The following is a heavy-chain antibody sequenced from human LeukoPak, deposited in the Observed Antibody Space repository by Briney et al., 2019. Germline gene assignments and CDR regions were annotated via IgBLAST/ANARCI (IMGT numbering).Heavy chain of an antibody. J-gene: IGHJ4*02. CDR3: ARDSDSSGYYYSTSFDY. Sequence: GGSLRLSCAASGFTVSSNYMSWVRQAPGKGLEWVSVIYSGGSTYYADSVKGRFTISGDNSKNTLYLQMNSLRAEDTAVYYCARDSDSSGYYYSTSFDYWGQGTLVTVSS. V-gene: IGHV3-53*01. CDR2: IYSGGST. D-gene: IGHD3-22*01. CDR1: GFTVSSNY.